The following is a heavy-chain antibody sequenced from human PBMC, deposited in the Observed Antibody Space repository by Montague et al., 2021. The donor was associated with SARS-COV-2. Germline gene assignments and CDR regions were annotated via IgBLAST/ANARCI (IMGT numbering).Heavy chain of an antibody. Sequence: SETLSLTCAVYGGSFSDYYRSWIRQPPGKGLEWIGDISSSGKTNYNPSLKSRVTISVDTSKNQFSLKLSSVTAADTAVYYCARAYEYYFDFWGQGTLVTVSS. CDR1: GGSFSDYY. D-gene: IGHD6-6*01. J-gene: IGHJ4*02. CDR2: ISSSGKT. V-gene: IGHV4-34*01. CDR3: ARAYEYYFDF.